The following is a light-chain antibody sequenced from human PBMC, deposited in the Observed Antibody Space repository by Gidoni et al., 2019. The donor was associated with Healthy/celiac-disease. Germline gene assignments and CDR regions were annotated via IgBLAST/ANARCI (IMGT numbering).Light chain of an antibody. CDR1: QSISGY. J-gene: IGKJ3*01. CDR3: QLSYSTLT. Sequence: VGDRVTITCRASQSISGYLNWYQQKPGKAPKLLIYAASTLRSGVPSRFSGSGSLADFTLTISRLQPDDFATYYCQLSYSTLTFGPGTKVDIK. CDR2: AAS. V-gene: IGKV1-39*01.